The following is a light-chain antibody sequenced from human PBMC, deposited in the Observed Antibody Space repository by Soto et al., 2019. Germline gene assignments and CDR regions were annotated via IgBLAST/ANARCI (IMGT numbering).Light chain of an antibody. V-gene: IGKV1-5*01. CDR2: DAS. CDR3: QQYNILST. J-gene: IGKJ1*01. Sequence: DIQMTQSPSTLSASVGDRVTITCRASQTITRWMAWYQQKPGKAPKLLIYDASTLESGVPSRFSGSGSGTEFTLTISSLHPDDFATYYCQQYNILSTFGQGTKVDIK. CDR1: QTITRW.